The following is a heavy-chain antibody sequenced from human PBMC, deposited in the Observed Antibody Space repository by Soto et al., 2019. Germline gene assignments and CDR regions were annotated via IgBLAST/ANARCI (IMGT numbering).Heavy chain of an antibody. Sequence: ASVKVSCKASGYTFTGYYMHWVRQAPGQGLEWMGWINPNSGGTNYAQKFQGWVTMTGDTSISTAYMELSRLRSDDTAVYYCARGLDILTGSTALQHNLFDPWGQGTLVTVSS. CDR3: ARGLDILTGSTALQHNLFDP. V-gene: IGHV1-2*04. D-gene: IGHD3-9*01. CDR1: GYTFTGYY. CDR2: INPNSGGT. J-gene: IGHJ5*02.